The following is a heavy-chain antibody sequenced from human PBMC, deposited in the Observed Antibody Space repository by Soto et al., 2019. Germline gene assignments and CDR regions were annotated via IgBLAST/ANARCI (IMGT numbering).Heavy chain of an antibody. J-gene: IGHJ3*02. CDR3: ARASYYYDSSGYYYTDAFDS. D-gene: IGHD3-22*01. V-gene: IGHV3-33*01. Sequence: QVQLVESGGGVVQPGRSLRLSCAASGFTFSSYGMHWVRQAPGKGLEWVAVIWYDGSNKYYADSVKGRFTISRDNSKNTLYRQMNSLRAEDTAVYYCARASYYYDSSGYYYTDAFDSWGQGTMVTVSS. CDR1: GFTFSSYG. CDR2: IWYDGSNK.